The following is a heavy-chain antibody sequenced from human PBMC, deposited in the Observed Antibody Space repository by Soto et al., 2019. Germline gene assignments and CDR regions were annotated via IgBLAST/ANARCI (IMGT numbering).Heavy chain of an antibody. V-gene: IGHV3-72*01. CDR1: GFIFSDHY. Sequence: EVHLVESGGGLVQPGGSLRLSCAASGFIFSDHYIDWVRQAPGKGLEWVGRTRNKGNSYTTEYAASVKGRFSISRDDSKNSLYLQMDSLKIEDTAVYYCARSGSSTTCYDYWGQGTLVTVSS. CDR3: ARSGSSTTCYDY. CDR2: TRNKGNSYTT. D-gene: IGHD2-2*01. J-gene: IGHJ4*02.